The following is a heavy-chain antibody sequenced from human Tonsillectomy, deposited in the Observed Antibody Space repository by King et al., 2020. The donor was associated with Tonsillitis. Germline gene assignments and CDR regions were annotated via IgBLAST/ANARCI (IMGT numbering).Heavy chain of an antibody. CDR3: ARGYLGDY. Sequence: VQLVESGAEVKKPGESLRISCKGSGYSFSNYWIAWVRQMPGKGLEWMGIIYPSDSVTRYSPSFQGQVTISADRSISTAYLQWSSLKASDTAMYYCARGYLGDYWGQGALVTVSS. D-gene: IGHD2-15*01. CDR2: IYPSDSVT. V-gene: IGHV5-51*01. CDR1: GYSFSNYW. J-gene: IGHJ4*02.